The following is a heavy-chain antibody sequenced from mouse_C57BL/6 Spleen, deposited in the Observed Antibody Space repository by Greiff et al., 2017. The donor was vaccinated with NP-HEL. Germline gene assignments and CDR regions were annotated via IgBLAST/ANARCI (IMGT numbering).Heavy chain of an antibody. CDR3: ARWGRDWYFDV. J-gene: IGHJ1*03. Sequence: QVQLKQSGAELARPGASVKLSCKASGYTFTSYGISWVKQRTGQGLEWIGEIYPRSGNTYYNEKFKGKATLTADKSSSTAYMELRSLTSEDSAVYFCARWGRDWYFDVWGTGTTVTVSS. CDR2: IYPRSGNT. D-gene: IGHD3-3*01. V-gene: IGHV1-81*01. CDR1: GYTFTSYG.